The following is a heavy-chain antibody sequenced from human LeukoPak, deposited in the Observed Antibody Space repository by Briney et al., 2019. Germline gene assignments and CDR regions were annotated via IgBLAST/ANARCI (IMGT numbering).Heavy chain of an antibody. CDR2: IIPIFGTA. V-gene: IGHV1-69*13. CDR1: GGTFSSYA. J-gene: IGHJ3*02. D-gene: IGHD6-19*01. CDR3: ARTSSGWSHGAFDI. Sequence: SVKVSCKASGGTFSSYAISWVRQAPGQGLEWMGGIIPIFGTANYAQKFQGRVTITADESTSTAYMELSSLRSEDTAVYYCARTSSGWSHGAFDIWGQGTMVTVSS.